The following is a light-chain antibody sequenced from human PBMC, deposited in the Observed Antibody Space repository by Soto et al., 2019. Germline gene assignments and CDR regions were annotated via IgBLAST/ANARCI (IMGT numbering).Light chain of an antibody. CDR3: SSCTSRSIRL. CDR1: SRDVGSYNR. CDR2: EGS. J-gene: IGLJ2*01. V-gene: IGLV2-18*02. Sequence: QSALTQPPSVSGSPGQSVTISCTGTSRDVGSYNRVSGYQQPPGTAPKLMIYEGSNRPSGVPDRFSGTKSGNTASLTISGLQAEDEADYYRSSCTSRSIRLFVGGTKVTVL.